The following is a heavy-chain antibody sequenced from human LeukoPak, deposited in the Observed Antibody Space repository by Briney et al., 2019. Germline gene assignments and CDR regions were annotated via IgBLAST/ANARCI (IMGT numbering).Heavy chain of an antibody. Sequence: GGSLRLSCAASGFTFSSYDMHWVRQPIGKGLEWVSSIGTAGDPYYPGSVKGRFTISRDNAENSLYLQMNSLRAGDTAVYYCARAETAVEDWFFDLWGRGTLVTVSS. CDR3: ARAETAVEDWFFDL. J-gene: IGHJ2*01. D-gene: IGHD6-19*01. CDR2: IGTAGDP. CDR1: GFTFSSYD. V-gene: IGHV3-13*05.